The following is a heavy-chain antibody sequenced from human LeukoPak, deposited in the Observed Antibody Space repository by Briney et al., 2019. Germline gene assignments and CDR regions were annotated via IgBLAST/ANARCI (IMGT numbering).Heavy chain of an antibody. V-gene: IGHV3-74*01. Sequence: QPGGSLILSCAASGFTFSSYWMHWVRQAPGKGLVWVSRINSDGSSTSYADSVKGRFTISRDNAKNTLYLQMNSLRAEDTAVYYCARDHYSSGWYHAFDIWGQGTMVTVSS. CDR1: GFTFSSYW. CDR3: ARDHYSSGWYHAFDI. CDR2: INSDGSST. J-gene: IGHJ3*02. D-gene: IGHD6-19*01.